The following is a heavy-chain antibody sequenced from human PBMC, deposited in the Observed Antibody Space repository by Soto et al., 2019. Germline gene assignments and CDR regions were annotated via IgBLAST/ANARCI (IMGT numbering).Heavy chain of an antibody. CDR2: MSYDGSDT. V-gene: IGHV3-30*03. J-gene: IGHJ4*02. CDR1: GFIFSNNG. Sequence: QVELVESGGGVVQPGRSLRLSCVGSGFIFSNNGMHGVRKTPGKGIEWVAFMSYDGSDTFYADSVKGRFTISKDNSKNTLFQHMSNLRAEDTAMYYCTIVQVADSALDHWGQGTLVTVSS. CDR3: TIVQVADSALDH. D-gene: IGHD2-2*01.